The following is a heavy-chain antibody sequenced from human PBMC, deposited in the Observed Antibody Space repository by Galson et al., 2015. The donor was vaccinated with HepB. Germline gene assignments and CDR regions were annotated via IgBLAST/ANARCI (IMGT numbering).Heavy chain of an antibody. CDR2: ISYDGSNK. V-gene: IGHV3-30*18. CDR3: AKSATQWELPDAFDI. D-gene: IGHD1-26*01. CDR1: GFTFSSYG. Sequence: SLRLSCAASGFTFSSYGMHWVRQAPGKGLEWVAVISYDGSNKYYADSVKGRFTISRDNSKNTLYLQMNSLRAEDTAVYYCAKSATQWELPDAFDIWGQGTMVTVSS. J-gene: IGHJ3*02.